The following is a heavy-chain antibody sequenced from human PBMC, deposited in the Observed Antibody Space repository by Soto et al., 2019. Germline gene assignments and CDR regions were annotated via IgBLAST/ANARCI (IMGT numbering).Heavy chain of an antibody. CDR2: IYWDDDK. CDR3: AHITFLLGMGESKNYFDY. CDR1: GFSLSTRGVG. V-gene: IGHV2-5*02. D-gene: IGHD3-10*01. J-gene: IGHJ4*02. Sequence: SGPTLVNPTQTLTLTCTFSGFSLSTRGVGVGWIRQPPGKALEWLALIYWDDDKRYSPSLKSRVTITKDTSKNQVVLTMTNMDPVDTATYYCAHITFLLGMGESKNYFDYWGEGTLVTVPS.